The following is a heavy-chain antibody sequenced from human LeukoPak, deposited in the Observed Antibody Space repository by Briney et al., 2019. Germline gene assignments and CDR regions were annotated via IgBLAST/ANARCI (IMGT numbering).Heavy chain of an antibody. Sequence: GGSLRLSCAVSGFTFSNYWMSWVRQAPGKGLEWVANIKQDGSEKYYVDSVKGRFTISRDNAKNSLYLQMNSLRAEDTAVYYCAREAGRGDYWGQGTLVTVSS. CDR1: GFTFSNYW. J-gene: IGHJ4*02. V-gene: IGHV3-7*01. CDR2: IKQDGSEK. D-gene: IGHD6-19*01. CDR3: AREAGRGDY.